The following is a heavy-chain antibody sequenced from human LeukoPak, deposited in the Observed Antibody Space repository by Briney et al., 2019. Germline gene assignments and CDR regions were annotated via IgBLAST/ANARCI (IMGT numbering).Heavy chain of an antibody. Sequence: GASVKVSCKASGYTFTGYYMHWVRQAPGKGLEWMGGFDPEDGETIYAQKFQGRVTMTEDTSTDTAYMELSSLRSEDTAVYYCAILRIAVAGSDAFDIWGQGTMVTVSS. J-gene: IGHJ3*02. V-gene: IGHV1-24*01. CDR2: FDPEDGET. CDR1: GYTFTGYY. CDR3: AILRIAVAGSDAFDI. D-gene: IGHD6-19*01.